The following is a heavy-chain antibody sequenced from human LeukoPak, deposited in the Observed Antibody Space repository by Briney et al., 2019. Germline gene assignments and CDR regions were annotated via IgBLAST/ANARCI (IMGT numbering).Heavy chain of an antibody. CDR2: INSDGSNR. D-gene: IGHD6-19*01. CDR1: GFTFSSHW. Sequence: GGSLRLSCAASGFTFSSHWMYWVRQAPGKGLAWVSRINSDGSNRDYADSVKGRFTISRGNAKNTLYLQMNTLGAEDTALYYCVRGSTDWNGMDVWGQGTTVTVSS. J-gene: IGHJ6*02. CDR3: VRGSTDWNGMDV. V-gene: IGHV3-74*01.